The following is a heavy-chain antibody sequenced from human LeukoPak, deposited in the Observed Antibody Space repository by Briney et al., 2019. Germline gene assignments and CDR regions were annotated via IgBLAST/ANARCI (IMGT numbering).Heavy chain of an antibody. D-gene: IGHD6-13*01. CDR3: AKDAAYSSSWYFDY. Sequence: GGSLRLSCAASGFTFTNPEMHWVRQAPGKGLERVSYISSSGDNKYYADSVRGRFTISSETAKSSLYLQMSSLRAEDTAVYYCAKDAAYSSSWYFDYWGQGTLVTVSS. V-gene: IGHV3-48*03. J-gene: IGHJ4*02. CDR1: GFTFTNPE. CDR2: ISSSGDNK.